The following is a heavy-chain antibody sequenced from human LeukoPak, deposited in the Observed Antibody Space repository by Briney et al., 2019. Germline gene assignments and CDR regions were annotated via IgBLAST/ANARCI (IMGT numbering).Heavy chain of an antibody. CDR1: GGSISSGGYY. CDR3: ARADAPPYYCSGGSCYSYYFDY. D-gene: IGHD2-15*01. V-gene: IGHV4-31*03. J-gene: IGHJ4*02. Sequence: SETLSLTCTVSGGSISSGGYYWSWIRQHPGKGLEWIGYIYYSGSTYYNPSLKSRVTISVDTSKNRFSLKLSSVTAADTAVYYCARADAPPYYCSGGSCYSYYFDYWGQGTLVTVSS. CDR2: IYYSGST.